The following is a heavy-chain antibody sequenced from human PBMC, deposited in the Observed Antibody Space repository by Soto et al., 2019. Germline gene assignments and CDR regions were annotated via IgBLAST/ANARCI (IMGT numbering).Heavy chain of an antibody. D-gene: IGHD3-3*01. J-gene: IGHJ3*02. CDR2: ISGSGSTT. CDR3: AKDRLRFLEWLFHPDAFDI. V-gene: IGHV3-23*01. Sequence: PGGSLRLSCAASGFTFSTYALSWVRQAPGKGLEWVSAISGSGSTTYYGDSVKGRFTISRDNSKNTLYLQMNSLRAEDTAVYYCAKDRLRFLEWLFHPDAFDIWGQGTMVTVSS. CDR1: GFTFSTYA.